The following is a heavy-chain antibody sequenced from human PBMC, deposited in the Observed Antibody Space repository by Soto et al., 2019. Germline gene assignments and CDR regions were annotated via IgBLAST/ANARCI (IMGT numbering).Heavy chain of an antibody. J-gene: IGHJ4*02. Sequence: NPSETLSLTCAVYGGSFSGYYWSWIRQPPGKGLEWIGEINHSGSTNYNPSLKSRVTISVDTSKNQFSLKLSSVTAADTAVYYCAKDPQQLIVYFDYWGQGTQVTVSS. CDR2: INHSGST. CDR1: GGSFSGYY. V-gene: IGHV4-34*01. CDR3: AKDPQQLIVYFDY. D-gene: IGHD6-13*01.